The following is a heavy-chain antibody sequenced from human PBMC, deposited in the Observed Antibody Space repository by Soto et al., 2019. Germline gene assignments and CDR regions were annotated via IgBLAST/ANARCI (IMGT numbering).Heavy chain of an antibody. D-gene: IGHD6-19*01. J-gene: IGHJ3*02. CDR1: GYTFTSYA. V-gene: IGHV1-3*01. CDR2: INAGNGNT. Sequence: GASVKVSCKASGYTFTSYAMHWVRQAPGQRLEWMGWINAGNGNTKYSQKFQGRVTITRDTSASTAYMELSSLRSEDTAVYYCARPYSSGAAGAFDIWGQGTMVTVSS. CDR3: ARPYSSGAAGAFDI.